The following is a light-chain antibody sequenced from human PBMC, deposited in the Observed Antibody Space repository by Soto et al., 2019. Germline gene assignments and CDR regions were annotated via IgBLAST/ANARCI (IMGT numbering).Light chain of an antibody. CDR1: QSVAGS. Sequence: EFVLTQSPATLSLSPGERAILSCRASQSVAGSLAWYQQKPGQAPRLLIYDISTRAAAIPARFSGSGSGTDFTLTVSSLEAEDFALYYCQRRSNRITFGQGTRLEIK. J-gene: IGKJ5*01. V-gene: IGKV3-11*01. CDR3: QRRSNRIT. CDR2: DIS.